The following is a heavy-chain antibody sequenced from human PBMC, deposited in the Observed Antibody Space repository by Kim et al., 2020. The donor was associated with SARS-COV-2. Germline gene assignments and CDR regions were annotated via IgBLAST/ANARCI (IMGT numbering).Heavy chain of an antibody. J-gene: IGHJ4*02. V-gene: IGHV4-4*02. D-gene: IGHD3-22*01. CDR2: IYHSGST. CDR1: GGSISSSNW. CDR3: ARLYYYDSSGFRNDY. Sequence: SETLSLTCAVSGGSISSSNWWSWVRQPPGKGLEWIGEIYHSGSTNYNPSLKSRVTISVDKSKNQFSLKLSSVTAADTAVYYCARLYYYDSSGFRNDYWGQGTLVTVSS.